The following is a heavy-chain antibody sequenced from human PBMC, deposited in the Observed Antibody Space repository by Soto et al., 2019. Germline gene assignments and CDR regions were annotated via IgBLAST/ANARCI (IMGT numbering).Heavy chain of an antibody. D-gene: IGHD1-26*01. Sequence: QVQLQQWGAGLLKPSETLSLTCAVYGGSFSGYYWSWIRQPPGKGLEWIGEINHSGSTNYNPSLKSRVTISVDTSKSQCSLKLSSVTAADTAVYYCARGSWELRTAGGDYWGQGTLVTVSS. J-gene: IGHJ4*02. V-gene: IGHV4-34*01. CDR1: GGSFSGYY. CDR2: INHSGST. CDR3: ARGSWELRTAGGDY.